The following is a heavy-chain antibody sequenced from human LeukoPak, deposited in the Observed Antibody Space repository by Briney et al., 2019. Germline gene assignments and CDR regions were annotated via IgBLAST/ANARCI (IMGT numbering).Heavy chain of an antibody. D-gene: IGHD6-6*01. J-gene: IGHJ4*02. CDR2: ISSGGNIK. CDR3: AREGSARTLFDY. V-gene: IGHV3-11*01. Sequence: GGSLRLSCAASGFSLSDYYMSWFRRAPGKGLEWVSYISSGGNIKNYADSVKGRFTISRDDAKISLYLQMNSLIAEDTAMYYCAREGSARTLFDYWGQGILVNVSS. CDR1: GFSLSDYY.